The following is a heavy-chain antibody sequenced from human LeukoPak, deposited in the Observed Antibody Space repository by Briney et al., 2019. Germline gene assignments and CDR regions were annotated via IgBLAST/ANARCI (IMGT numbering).Heavy chain of an antibody. Sequence: LPGGSLRLSCAASGFTFSSYRMHWVRQAPGKGLVWVSRINSDGSSTSYADSVKGRFTISRDNAKNTLYLQMNSLRAEDTAVYYCARVGVVVPAAMVGGSYYYYMDVWGKGTTVSVSS. V-gene: IGHV3-74*01. D-gene: IGHD2-2*01. CDR3: ARVGVVVPAAMVGGSYYYYMDV. CDR1: GFTFSSYR. J-gene: IGHJ6*03. CDR2: INSDGSST.